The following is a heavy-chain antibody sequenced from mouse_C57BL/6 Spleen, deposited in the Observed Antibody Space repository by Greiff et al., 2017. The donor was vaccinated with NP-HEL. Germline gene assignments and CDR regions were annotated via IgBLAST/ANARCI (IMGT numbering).Heavy chain of an antibody. V-gene: IGHV1-19*01. CDR2: INPYNGGT. D-gene: IGHD3-2*02. CDR1: GYTFTDYY. J-gene: IGHJ3*01. Sequence: EVQLVESGPVLVKPGASVKMSCKASGYTFTDYYMNWVKQSHGKSLEWIGVINPYNGGTSYNQKFKGKATLTVDKSSSTAYMELNSLTSEDSAVYYCARGAQATAWFAYWGQGTLVTVSA. CDR3: ARGAQATAWFAY.